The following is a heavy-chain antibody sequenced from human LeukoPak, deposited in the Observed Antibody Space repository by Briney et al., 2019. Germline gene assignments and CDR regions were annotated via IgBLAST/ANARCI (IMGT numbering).Heavy chain of an antibody. CDR1: GFTFSSYS. J-gene: IGHJ4*02. V-gene: IGHV3-21*01. D-gene: IGHD3-22*01. Sequence: GGSLRLSCAASGFTFSSYSMNWVRQAPGKGLEWVSSISSSSSYIYYADSVKGRFTISRDNAKNSLYLQINSLRAEDTAVYYCASGRYDSSTYLDYWGQGTLVTVSS. CDR2: ISSSSSYI. CDR3: ASGRYDSSTYLDY.